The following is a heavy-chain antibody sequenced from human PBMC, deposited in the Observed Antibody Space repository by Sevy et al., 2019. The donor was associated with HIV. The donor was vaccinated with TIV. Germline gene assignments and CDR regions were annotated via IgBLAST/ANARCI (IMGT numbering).Heavy chain of an antibody. V-gene: IGHV3-30*18. CDR2: ISYDGSNK. CDR1: GFTFSSYG. CDR3: AKEEGGSWFDP. J-gene: IGHJ5*02. Sequence: GESLKISCAASGFTFSSYGMHWVRQAPGKGLEWVAVISYDGSNKYYADSVKGRFTISRDNSKNTLYLQMNSLRAEDMAVYYCAKEEGGSWFDPWGQGTLVTVSS.